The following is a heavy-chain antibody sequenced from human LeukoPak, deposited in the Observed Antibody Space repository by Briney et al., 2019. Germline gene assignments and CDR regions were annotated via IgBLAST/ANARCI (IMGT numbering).Heavy chain of an antibody. Sequence: SVKVSCKASGGTFSSYAISWVRQAPGQGLEWMGGIIPIFGTANYAQKFQGRVTITADESTSTAYMELSSLRSEDTAVYYCARENGDYAYFDYWGQGTLVTVSS. CDR3: ARENGDYAYFDY. J-gene: IGHJ4*02. CDR2: IIPIFGTA. CDR1: GGTFSSYA. D-gene: IGHD4-17*01. V-gene: IGHV1-69*13.